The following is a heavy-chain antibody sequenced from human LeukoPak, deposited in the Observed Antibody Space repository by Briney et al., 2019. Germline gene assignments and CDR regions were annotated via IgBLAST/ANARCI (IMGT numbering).Heavy chain of an antibody. J-gene: IGHJ4*02. V-gene: IGHV3-74*01. Sequence: PGGSLRLSCAASGFKLSSYMLNWVRQAPGKGLVWVSRINSDGSSTSYADSVKGRFTISRDNAKNTLYLQMNSLRAEDTAVYYCAREGPNIAAAIDYWGQGTLVTVSS. CDR3: AREGPNIAAAIDY. D-gene: IGHD6-13*01. CDR2: INSDGSST. CDR1: GFKLSSYM.